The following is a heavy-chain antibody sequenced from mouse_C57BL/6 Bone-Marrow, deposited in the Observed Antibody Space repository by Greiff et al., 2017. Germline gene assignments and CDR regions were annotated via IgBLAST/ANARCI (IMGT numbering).Heavy chain of an antibody. J-gene: IGHJ2*01. V-gene: IGHV1-55*01. D-gene: IGHD4-1*01. CDR3: ARSGPLGRSFDY. CDR2: IYPTSGRN. Sequence: QVQLQQPGAELVKPGDSVKMSCKASGYTFTSYWITWGKQRPGQGLEGMGDIYPTSGRNNYNEKFKSKAILTVDTSSNTAYMQLSSLTSEDSAVFYCARSGPLGRSFDYWGQGTTLPVSS. CDR1: GYTFTSYW.